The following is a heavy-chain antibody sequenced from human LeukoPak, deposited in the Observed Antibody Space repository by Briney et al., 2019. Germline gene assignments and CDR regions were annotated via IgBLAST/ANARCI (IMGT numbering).Heavy chain of an antibody. CDR3: AREHGNYDIDAFDL. D-gene: IGHD3-9*01. Sequence: SETLSLTCAVSGGSISSGGYSWSWIRQPPGKGLEWLGYVYHSGSTYYNPSLKSPLTISVSRSKNQFSLKLSSVTAADTAVYYCAREHGNYDIDAFDLWGQGTMVTVSS. CDR1: GGSISSGGYS. CDR2: VYHSGST. V-gene: IGHV4-30-2*01. J-gene: IGHJ3*01.